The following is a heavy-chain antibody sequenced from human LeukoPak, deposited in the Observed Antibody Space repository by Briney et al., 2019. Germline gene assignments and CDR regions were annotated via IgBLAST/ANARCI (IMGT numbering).Heavy chain of an antibody. CDR2: INHGGSP. D-gene: IGHD5-18*01. V-gene: IGHV4-34*01. CDR3: ARGTAMVLRNNYYFDS. Sequence: SETLSLTCAVYGGSFSNYYRSWIRQPPGKGLEWIGEINHGGSPNYSPSLKSRVTITVDTSTSQFSLKLSSVTAADTAVYYCARGTAMVLRNNYYFDSWGQGTLVTVSS. J-gene: IGHJ4*02. CDR1: GGSFSNYY.